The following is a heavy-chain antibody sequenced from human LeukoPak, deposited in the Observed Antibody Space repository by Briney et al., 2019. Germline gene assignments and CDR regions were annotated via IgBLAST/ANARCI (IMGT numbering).Heavy chain of an antibody. CDR1: GGSISSSSYY. J-gene: IGHJ6*03. Sequence: SETLSLTRTVSGGSISSSSYYWGWIRQPPGKGLEWIGSIYYSGSTYYNPSLKSRVTISVDTSKNQFSLKLSSVTAADTAVYYCARLPLDYYYYYMDVWGKGTTVTVSS. CDR3: ARLPLDYYYYYMDV. V-gene: IGHV4-39*01. CDR2: IYYSGST.